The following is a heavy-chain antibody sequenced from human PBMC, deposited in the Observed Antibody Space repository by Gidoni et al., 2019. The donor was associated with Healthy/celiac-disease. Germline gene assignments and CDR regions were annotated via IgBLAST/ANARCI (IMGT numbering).Heavy chain of an antibody. CDR3: ARGPVTMVRGVIRRGRGNFDY. D-gene: IGHD3-10*01. CDR1: GGSFSGSY. V-gene: IGHV4-34*01. Sequence: QVQLQQWGAGLLKPSETLSLTCAVYGGSFSGSYWRWIRQPPGKGLAWIGEINHSGSTNYNPSLKSRVTISVDTSKNQFSLKLSSVTAADPAVYYCARGPVTMVRGVIRRGRGNFDYWGQGTLVTVSS. J-gene: IGHJ4*02. CDR2: INHSGST.